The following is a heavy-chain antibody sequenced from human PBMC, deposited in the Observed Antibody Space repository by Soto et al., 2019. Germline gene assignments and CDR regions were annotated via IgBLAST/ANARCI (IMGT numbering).Heavy chain of an antibody. CDR3: ARGRNYCGSGSYYRGPALDV. J-gene: IGHJ6*04. V-gene: IGHV4-34*01. CDR2: INHSGST. D-gene: IGHD3-10*01. Sequence: SETLSLTCAVYGGSFSVYYWSWIRQPPGKGLEWIGEINHSGSTNYNPSLKSRVTISVDTSENQFSLKLSSVTAADTAVYYCARGRNYCGSGSYYRGPALDVWGKGTTVAVSS. CDR1: GGSFSVYY.